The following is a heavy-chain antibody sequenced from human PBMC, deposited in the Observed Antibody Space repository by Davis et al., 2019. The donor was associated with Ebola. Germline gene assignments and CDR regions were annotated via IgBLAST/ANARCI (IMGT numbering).Heavy chain of an antibody. D-gene: IGHD3-3*01. CDR1: GGSISSYY. CDR2: IYYSGST. J-gene: IGHJ3*02. V-gene: IGHV4-59*01. Sequence: GSLRLSCTVSGGSISSYYWSWIRQPPGKGLEWIGYIYYSGSTHYNPSLKSRVTISVDTSKNQFSLKLSSVTAADTAVYYCARTLFLEWSFDIWGQGTMVTASS. CDR3: ARTLFLEWSFDI.